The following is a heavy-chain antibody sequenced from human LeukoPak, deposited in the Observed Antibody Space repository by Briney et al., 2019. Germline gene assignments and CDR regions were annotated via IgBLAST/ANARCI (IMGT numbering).Heavy chain of an antibody. J-gene: IGHJ5*02. CDR3: ARDQVELGLDP. D-gene: IGHD1-7*01. Sequence: ASVTVSFKASGYTFTSYYMHWVRQAPGQGLEWMGIINPSGGSTSYAQKFQGRVTMTRDTSTSTVYMELSSLRSEDTAVYYCARDQVELGLDPWGQGTLVTVSS. V-gene: IGHV1-46*01. CDR1: GYTFTSYY. CDR2: INPSGGST.